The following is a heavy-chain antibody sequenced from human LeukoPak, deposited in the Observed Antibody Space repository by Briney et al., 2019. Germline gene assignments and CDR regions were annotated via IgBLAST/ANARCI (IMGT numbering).Heavy chain of an antibody. CDR2: FDPEDGET. Sequence: ASVTVSCTVSGYTLTELSMHWVRQAPGNGLEWMGGFDPEDGETIYAQKFQGRVTMTEDTSTDTAYMELSSLRSEDTAVYYCATDRHYYGSGSYYSPFDYWGQGTLVTVSS. D-gene: IGHD3-10*01. V-gene: IGHV1-24*01. CDR3: ATDRHYYGSGSYYSPFDY. J-gene: IGHJ4*02. CDR1: GYTLTELS.